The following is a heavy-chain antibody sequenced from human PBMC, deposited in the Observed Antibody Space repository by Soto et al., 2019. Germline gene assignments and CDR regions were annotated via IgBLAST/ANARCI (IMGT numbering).Heavy chain of an antibody. J-gene: IGHJ4*02. CDR1: GSTFSSYG. CDR3: AKDSYYHDTSGYYTFDS. D-gene: IGHD3-22*01. CDR2: ILYAGSNE. Sequence: QVQLVESGGGVVQPGRSLRLSCAASGSTFSSYGMHWVRQAPGKGLEWVAGILYAGSNEHSADSVKGRFTISRDNSKNTLYLQMNSLRDEDTAVYYCAKDSYYHDTSGYYTFDSWGQGTLVTVSS. V-gene: IGHV3-30*18.